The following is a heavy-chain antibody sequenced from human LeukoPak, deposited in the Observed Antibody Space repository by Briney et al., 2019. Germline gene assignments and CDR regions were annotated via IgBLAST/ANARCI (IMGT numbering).Heavy chain of an antibody. Sequence: GGSLRLSCAASGFTFDDYAMHWVRQAPGKGLEWASGISWNSGSIGYADSVKGRFTISRDNAKNSLYLQMNSLRAEDTALYYCAKDISGIAAPTYYYYGMDVWGQGTTVTVSS. D-gene: IGHD6-13*01. CDR1: GFTFDDYA. CDR3: AKDISGIAAPTYYYYGMDV. CDR2: ISWNSGSI. J-gene: IGHJ6*02. V-gene: IGHV3-9*01.